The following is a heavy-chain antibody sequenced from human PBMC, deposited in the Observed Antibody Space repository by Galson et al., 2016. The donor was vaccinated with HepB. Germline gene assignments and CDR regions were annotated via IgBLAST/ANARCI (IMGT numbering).Heavy chain of an antibody. J-gene: IGHJ3*02. CDR1: GYTFTYYF. D-gene: IGHD2-2*01. CDR2: INPSSGNT. CDR3: VSTSCSTTRCYHDAFDI. Sequence: SLKVSCKASGYTFTYYFMHWVRQAPGQGLEWLGRINPSSGNTKYAQKFKGSVTVSRDTSTSTAYMELSRLRSDDTAVYYCVSTSCSTTRCYHDAFDIWGQGTAVTVSS. V-gene: IGHV1-2*06.